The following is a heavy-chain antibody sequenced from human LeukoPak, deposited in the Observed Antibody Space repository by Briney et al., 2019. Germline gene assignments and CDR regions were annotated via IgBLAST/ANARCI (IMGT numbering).Heavy chain of an antibody. V-gene: IGHV4-59*08. Sequence: SETLSLTCTVSGDSTRNYYWSWIRQPPGKGLEWIAFISYSGSSSYNPSLKSRVTISVDTSKKQVSLKLSSVTAADTAVYHCARRGPSDSGSSFPFDYWGQGTPVTVSS. D-gene: IGHD3-10*01. CDR3: ARRGPSDSGSSFPFDY. CDR2: ISYSGSS. CDR1: GDSTRNYY. J-gene: IGHJ4*02.